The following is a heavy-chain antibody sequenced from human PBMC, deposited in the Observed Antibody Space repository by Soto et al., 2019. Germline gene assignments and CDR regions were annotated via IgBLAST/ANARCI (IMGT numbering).Heavy chain of an antibody. V-gene: IGHV3-48*03. D-gene: IGHD5-18*01. CDR3: ARVGSPWIQLWFFDY. Sequence: PGGSLRLSCAASGFTFSSYEMNWVRQAPGKGLEWVSYISSSGSTIYYADSVKGRFTISRDNAKNSLYLQMNSLRAEDTAVYYCARVGSPWIQLWFFDYWGQGTLVTVSS. CDR2: ISSSGSTI. CDR1: GFTFSSYE. J-gene: IGHJ4*02.